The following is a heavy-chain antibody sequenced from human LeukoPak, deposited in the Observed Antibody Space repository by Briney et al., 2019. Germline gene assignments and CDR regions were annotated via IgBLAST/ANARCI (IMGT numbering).Heavy chain of an antibody. V-gene: IGHV3-30*18. CDR2: ISYDGSNK. CDR3: AKGSDFDY. CDR1: GFTFSGYG. J-gene: IGHJ4*02. Sequence: GGSLRLSCAASGFTFSGYGMHWVRQAPGKGLEWVAVISYDGSNKYYADSVKGRFTISRDNSKNTLYLQMNSLRAEDTAVYYCAKGSDFDYWGQGTLVTVSS.